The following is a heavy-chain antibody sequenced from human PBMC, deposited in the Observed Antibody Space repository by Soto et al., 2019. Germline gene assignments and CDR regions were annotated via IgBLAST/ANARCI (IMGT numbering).Heavy chain of an antibody. V-gene: IGHV3-23*01. CDR1: GFTFSSYA. Sequence: LRLSCAASGFTFSSYAMSWVRQAPGKGLEWVSAISGSGGSTYYADSVKGRFTISRDNSKNTLYLQMNSLRAEDTAVYYCAKDPRSGYDLGDLAVVDYWGQGTLVTVSS. CDR3: AKDPRSGYDLGDLAVVDY. CDR2: ISGSGGST. D-gene: IGHD5-12*01. J-gene: IGHJ4*02.